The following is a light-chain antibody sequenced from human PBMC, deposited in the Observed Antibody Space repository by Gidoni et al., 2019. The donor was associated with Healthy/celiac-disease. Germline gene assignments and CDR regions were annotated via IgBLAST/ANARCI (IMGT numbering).Light chain of an antibody. CDR3: QQRSNWPPLT. CDR2: DAS. V-gene: IGKV3-11*01. CDR1: QSVSSY. J-gene: IGKJ4*01. Sequence: IELTQSPATLSLSPGESATLPCRASQSVSSYLAWYQQKPGTAPRLLIYDASIRATGIPARCSGSGLGTDFTLTISSLEPEDFAVYYCQQRSNWPPLTFGGXTKVESK.